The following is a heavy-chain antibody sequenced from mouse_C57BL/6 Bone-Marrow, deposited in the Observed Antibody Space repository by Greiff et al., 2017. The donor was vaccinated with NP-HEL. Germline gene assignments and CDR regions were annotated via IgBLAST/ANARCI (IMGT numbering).Heavy chain of an antibody. V-gene: IGHV1-26*01. CDR2: INPNNGGT. D-gene: IGHD2-3*01. J-gene: IGHJ3*01. Sequence: EVQLQQSGPELVKPGASVKISCKASGYTFTDYYMNWVKQSHGKSLEWIGDINPNNGGTSYNQKFKGKATLTVDKSSSTAYMELRSLTSEDSAVYYCARGGTIGIYDGYYVAYWGQGTLVTVSA. CDR3: ARGGTIGIYDGYYVAY. CDR1: GYTFTDYY.